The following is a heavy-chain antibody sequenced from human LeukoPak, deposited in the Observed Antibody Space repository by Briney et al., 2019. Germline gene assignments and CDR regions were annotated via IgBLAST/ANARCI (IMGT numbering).Heavy chain of an antibody. CDR2: ISGSGGST. D-gene: IGHD3-10*01. CDR3: AKDPKAQYYGSGPRSPSPYYFDY. Sequence: GGSLRLSCAASGFTFSSYAMSWARQAPGKGLEWVSAISGSGGSTYYADSVKGRFTISRDNSKNTLYLQMNSLRAEDTAVYYCAKDPKAQYYGSGPRSPSPYYFDYWGQGTLVTVSS. CDR1: GFTFSSYA. J-gene: IGHJ4*02. V-gene: IGHV3-23*01.